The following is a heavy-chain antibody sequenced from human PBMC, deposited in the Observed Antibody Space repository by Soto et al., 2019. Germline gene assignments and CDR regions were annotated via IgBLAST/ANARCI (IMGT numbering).Heavy chain of an antibody. Sequence: ASVKVSCKASGYTFTGYYMHWVRQAPGQGLEWMGWINPNSGGTNYAQKFQGWVTMTRDTSISTAYMELSRLRSDDTAVYYCASRGVVAGTSYGMDVWGKGTRVTAS. CDR1: GYTFTGYY. CDR2: INPNSGGT. CDR3: ASRGVVAGTSYGMDV. D-gene: IGHD6-19*01. V-gene: IGHV1-2*04. J-gene: IGHJ6*04.